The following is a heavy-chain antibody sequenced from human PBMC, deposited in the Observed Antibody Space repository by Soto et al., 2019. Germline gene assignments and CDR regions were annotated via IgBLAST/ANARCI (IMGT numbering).Heavy chain of an antibody. D-gene: IGHD3-10*01. J-gene: IGHJ4*02. CDR3: ARGAPLWFGALKSFDF. CDR2: INHSGST. Sequence: SETLSLTCAVYGGSFSGYYWSWIRQPPGKGLEWIGEINHSGSTNYNPSIKSRVTISEDTSKNQLSLKMSYVTAADTTVYYCARGAPLWFGALKSFDFWGRGTLVTVS. V-gene: IGHV4-34*01. CDR1: GGSFSGYY.